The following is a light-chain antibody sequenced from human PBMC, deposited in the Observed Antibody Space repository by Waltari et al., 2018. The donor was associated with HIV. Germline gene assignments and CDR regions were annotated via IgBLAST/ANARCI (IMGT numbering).Light chain of an antibody. CDR3: CSYAGSSTFV. V-gene: IGLV2-23*02. CDR2: DVT. CDR1: SSDVGNYNY. Sequence: QSALTQPASVSGSPGQSITISCTGTSSDVGNYNYVSWYQQHPGKAPKLMIYDVTKRPSGISVRFSGSKSCNTASLTISGLQAEDEADYYCCSYAGSSTFVFGTGTKVTVL. J-gene: IGLJ1*01.